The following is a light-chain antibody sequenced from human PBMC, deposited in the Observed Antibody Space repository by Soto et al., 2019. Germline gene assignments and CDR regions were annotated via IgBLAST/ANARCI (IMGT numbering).Light chain of an antibody. Sequence: ENVLTQSPGTLSLSPVERATLSCRASQSVTSNYLAWYQQKPGQAPRLLIYGASSRATGIPDRFSGSGSGTDFSLTISRLESEDFAVYYCQHYNNSPLTFGAGTKVDI. CDR3: QHYNNSPLT. CDR1: QSVTSNY. V-gene: IGKV3-20*01. J-gene: IGKJ4*01. CDR2: GAS.